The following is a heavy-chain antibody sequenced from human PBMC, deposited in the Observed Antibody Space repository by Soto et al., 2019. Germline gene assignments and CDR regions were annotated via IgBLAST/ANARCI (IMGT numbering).Heavy chain of an antibody. CDR1: GYTFTSYG. J-gene: IGHJ4*02. CDR3: ARDWVGDLAY. Sequence: QVQLVQSGGEVKQPGASVKVSCKTSGYTFTSYGISWVRQAPGQGLEWMGWISGYNGDTKYVQKFQGRVTLTTDTSTNTAYMEVRSLRSDVRAVYYCARDWVGDLAYWGQGTLVTVSS. CDR2: ISGYNGDT. D-gene: IGHD3-10*01. V-gene: IGHV1-18*01.